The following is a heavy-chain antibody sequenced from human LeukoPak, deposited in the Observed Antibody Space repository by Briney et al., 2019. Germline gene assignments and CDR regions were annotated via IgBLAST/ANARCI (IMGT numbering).Heavy chain of an antibody. CDR3: ARQRDTARIGAFDI. J-gene: IGHJ3*02. V-gene: IGHV4-39*01. Sequence: SETLSLTSTVSGGSIFSNRDYWGWIRQPPGKGLEWIASIHYSGATYYNSPLQSRLTISIDTSKNHFSLKVTSVTASDTALYYCARQRDTARIGAFDIWGQGTMAIVSS. CDR1: GGSIFSNRDY. CDR2: IHYSGAT. D-gene: IGHD5-18*01.